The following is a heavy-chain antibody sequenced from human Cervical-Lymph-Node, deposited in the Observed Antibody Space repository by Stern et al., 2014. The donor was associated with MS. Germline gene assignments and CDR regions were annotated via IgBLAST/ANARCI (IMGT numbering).Heavy chain of an antibody. CDR3: ARRGHGYMGIDY. Sequence: VQLVQSGAEVRKPGESLRISCEVSGYRFTNNWIGWVRQVPGKGLEWMGILYPGDSEPRYSPSFQGQVTILVDKSNSITYLQWSSLKASDTAIYYCARRGHGYMGIDYWGQGTLVTVSS. V-gene: IGHV5-51*03. CDR1: GYRFTNNW. D-gene: IGHD1-1*01. J-gene: IGHJ4*02. CDR2: LYPGDSEP.